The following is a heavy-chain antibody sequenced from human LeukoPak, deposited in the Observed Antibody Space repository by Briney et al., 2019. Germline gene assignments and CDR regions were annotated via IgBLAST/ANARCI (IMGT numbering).Heavy chain of an antibody. J-gene: IGHJ4*02. Sequence: ARSLTPSCPASGPTLTSLSMSCVRQPPRKWMEWVSSISGSGGSTYYADSVKGRFTISRDNSKNTLYLQMNSLRAEDTAVYYCAKDSADIVATIYFDYWGQGTLVTVSS. V-gene: IGHV3-23*01. CDR1: GPTLTSLS. CDR2: ISGSGGST. D-gene: IGHD5-12*01. CDR3: AKDSADIVATIYFDY.